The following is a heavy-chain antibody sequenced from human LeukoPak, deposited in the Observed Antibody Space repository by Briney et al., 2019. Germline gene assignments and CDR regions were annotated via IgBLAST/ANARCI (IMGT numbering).Heavy chain of an antibody. J-gene: IGHJ4*02. CDR3: ASFSGSYFFDY. Sequence: TSETPSLTCTVSGGSISSYYWSWIRQPPGKGLEWIGYIYYSGSTNYNPSLNSRVTISMDTSRSQFSLRLSSVTAADTAVYYCASFSGSYFFDYWGPGNLVTVSS. CDR1: GGSISSYY. V-gene: IGHV4-59*01. D-gene: IGHD1-26*01. CDR2: IYYSGST.